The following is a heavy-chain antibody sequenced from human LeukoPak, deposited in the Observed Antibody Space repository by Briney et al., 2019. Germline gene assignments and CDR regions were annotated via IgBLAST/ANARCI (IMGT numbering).Heavy chain of an antibody. CDR1: GYTFTGYY. J-gene: IGHJ5*02. CDR3: AQVLRYFDWLLSA. Sequence: ASVKVSCKASGYTFTGYYMHWVRQAPGQGLEWMGRINPNSGGTNYAQKFQGRVTMTRDTSISTAYTELSRLRSDDTAVYYCAQVLRYFDWLLSAWGQGTLVAVSS. CDR2: INPNSGGT. V-gene: IGHV1-2*06. D-gene: IGHD3-9*01.